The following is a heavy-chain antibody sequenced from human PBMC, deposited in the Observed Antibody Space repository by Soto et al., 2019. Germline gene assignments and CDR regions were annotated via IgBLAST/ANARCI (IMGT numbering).Heavy chain of an antibody. CDR3: ARIRLARFTPVLLWSGMPDY. CDR1: GGSFSGYY. V-gene: IGHV4-34*01. D-gene: IGHD3-10*01. Sequence: NPSETLSLTCAVYGGSFSGYYWSWIRQPPGKGLEWIGEINHSGSTNYNPSLKSRVTISVDTSKNQFSLKLSSVTAADTAVYYCARIRLARFTPVLLWSGMPDYWGQGTLVTVSS. J-gene: IGHJ4*02. CDR2: INHSGST.